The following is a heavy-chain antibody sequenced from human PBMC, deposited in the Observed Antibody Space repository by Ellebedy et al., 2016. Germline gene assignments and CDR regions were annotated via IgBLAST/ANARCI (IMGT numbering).Heavy chain of an antibody. D-gene: IGHD3-10*01. V-gene: IGHV3-23*01. CDR1: TVTFGTDA. J-gene: IGHJ4*02. CDR2: LGYAGDD. Sequence: GESLKISXTASTVTFGTDAMSWVRQAPGKGLEWVSTLGYAGDDFYADSVKGRFRISRDSSTNTLSLEMSSLRIDDTAVYYCLKDPDSPYWFGWGQGTLVIVSS. CDR3: LKDPDSPYWFG.